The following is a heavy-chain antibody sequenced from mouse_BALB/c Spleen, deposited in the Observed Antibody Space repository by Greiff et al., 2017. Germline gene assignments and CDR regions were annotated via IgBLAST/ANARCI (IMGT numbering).Heavy chain of an antibody. CDR1: GDSITSGY. Sequence: VQLKESGPSLVKPSQTLSLTCSVTGDSITSGYWNWIRKFPGNKLEYMGDISYSGSTYYNPSLKSRISITRDTSKNQYYLQLNSVTTEDTATYYCARYEDYDYDGYAMDYWGQGTSVTVSS. CDR3: ARYEDYDYDGYAMDY. V-gene: IGHV3-8*02. CDR2: ISYSGST. J-gene: IGHJ4*01. D-gene: IGHD2-4*01.